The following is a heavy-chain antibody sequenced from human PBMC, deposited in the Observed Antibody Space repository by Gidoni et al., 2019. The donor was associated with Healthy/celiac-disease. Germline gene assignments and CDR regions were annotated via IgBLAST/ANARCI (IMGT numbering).Heavy chain of an antibody. Sequence: PGKGLEWMGRIDPSDSYTNYSPSFQGHVTISADKSISTAYLQWSSLKASDPAMYYCASIAVADTLLHYYYYGMDVWGQGTTVTVSS. J-gene: IGHJ6*02. CDR2: IDPSDSYT. D-gene: IGHD6-19*01. CDR3: ASIAVADTLLHYYYYGMDV. V-gene: IGHV5-10-1*01.